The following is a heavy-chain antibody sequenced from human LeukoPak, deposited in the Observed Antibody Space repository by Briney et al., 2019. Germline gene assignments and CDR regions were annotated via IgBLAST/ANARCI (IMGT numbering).Heavy chain of an antibody. Sequence: ASVKVSCKASGGTFSSYAISWVRQAPGHGLEWMGGIIPIFGTANYAQKFQGRVTITADESTSTAYMELSSLRSEDTAVYYCARTGEWLLYSGFDYWGQGTLVTVSS. D-gene: IGHD3-3*01. CDR2: IIPIFGTA. CDR1: GGTFSSYA. J-gene: IGHJ4*02. V-gene: IGHV1-69*13. CDR3: ARTGEWLLYSGFDY.